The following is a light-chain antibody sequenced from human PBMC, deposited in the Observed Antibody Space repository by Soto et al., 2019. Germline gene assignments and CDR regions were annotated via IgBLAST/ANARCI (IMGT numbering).Light chain of an antibody. CDR1: SGDVGGYYY. CDR3: SSYTAGGTI. V-gene: IGLV2-14*01. Sequence: QPVLTQPASVSGSPGQSITISCTGTSGDVGGYYYVSWYQQLPGKAPKLMISEVSNRPSGVSNRFSGSKSGNTASLTISGLQAEDEADYYCSSYTAGGTIFGTGTKLNVL. CDR2: EVS. J-gene: IGLJ1*01.